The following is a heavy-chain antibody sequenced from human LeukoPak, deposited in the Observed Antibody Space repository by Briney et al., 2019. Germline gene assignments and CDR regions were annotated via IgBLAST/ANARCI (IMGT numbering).Heavy chain of an antibody. CDR2: ISSSGRNT. D-gene: IGHD2-21*02. Sequence: PGGSLRLSCAASGFTFSSYAMSWVRQAPGKGLEWVSSISSSGRNTYYSDSVKGRFTISRDNSKNTLYLQMSGLRAEDTAVYYCAKRDRPCSGDCSAPYYFDYWGQGTLVTVSS. J-gene: IGHJ4*02. V-gene: IGHV3-23*01. CDR3: AKRDRPCSGDCSAPYYFDY. CDR1: GFTFSSYA.